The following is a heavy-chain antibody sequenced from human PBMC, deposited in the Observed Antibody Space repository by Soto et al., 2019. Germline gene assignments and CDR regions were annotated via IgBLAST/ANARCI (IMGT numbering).Heavy chain of an antibody. Sequence: SVKVSCKASGGTFSSYAISWVRQAPGQGLEWMGGIIPIFGTANYAQKFQGRVTITADKSTSTAYMELSSLRSEDTAVYYCARGSGTAMVRTDAFDIWGQGTMVTVSS. CDR2: IIPIFGTA. D-gene: IGHD5-18*01. J-gene: IGHJ3*02. V-gene: IGHV1-69*06. CDR3: ARGSGTAMVRTDAFDI. CDR1: GGTFSSYA.